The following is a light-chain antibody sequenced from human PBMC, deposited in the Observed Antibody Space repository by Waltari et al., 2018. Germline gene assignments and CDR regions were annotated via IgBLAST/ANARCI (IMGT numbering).Light chain of an antibody. CDR1: SGSIASNY. V-gene: IGLV6-57*03. J-gene: IGLJ2*01. Sequence: NFMLTQPHSVSESPGKTLIISCTRSSGSIASNYVQCYQQRPGRAPTTVIYEDDERPSGVPDRFSGSIDSSSNSASLTISGLKTEDEADYYCQSYDTSNHNVVFGGGTKLTVL. CDR2: EDD. CDR3: QSYDTSNHNVV.